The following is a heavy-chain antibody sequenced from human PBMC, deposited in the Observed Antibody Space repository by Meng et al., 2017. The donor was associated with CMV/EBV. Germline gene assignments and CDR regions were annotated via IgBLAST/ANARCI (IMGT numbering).Heavy chain of an antibody. D-gene: IGHD1-20*01. V-gene: IGHV3-30*02. CDR1: GFNFSNYG. CDR3: AKHSWKSVEFFDY. CDR2: IRYDGSNQ. Sequence: ACGFNFSNYGMHWVRQAPGKGLEWVAFIRYDGSNQRYADSVKGRFTISRDNSKNTLYLQMSSLRPEDTAVYFCAKHSWKSVEFFDYWGLGTLVTVSS. J-gene: IGHJ4*02.